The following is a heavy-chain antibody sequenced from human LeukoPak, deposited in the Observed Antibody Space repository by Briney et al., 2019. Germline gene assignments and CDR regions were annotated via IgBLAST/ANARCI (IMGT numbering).Heavy chain of an antibody. J-gene: IGHJ6*03. D-gene: IGHD3-10*02. V-gene: IGHV3-7*01. CDR3: ARECSDLPREGYYYYMDV. CDR1: GFTFSSYW. CDR2: IKQEGSEK. Sequence: GGSLRLSCAASGFTFSSYWMSWVRQAPGKGLEWVANIKQEGSEKYYVDSVKGRFTISRDNAKNSLYLQMNSLRAEDTAVYYCARECSDLPREGYYYYMDVWGKGTTVTISS.